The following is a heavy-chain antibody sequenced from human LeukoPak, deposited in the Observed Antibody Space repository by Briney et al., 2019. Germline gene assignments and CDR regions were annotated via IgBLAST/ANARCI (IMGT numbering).Heavy chain of an antibody. CDR1: GFTFSSYG. V-gene: IGHV3-30*02. D-gene: IGHD3-10*01. CDR2: IRYDGSNK. Sequence: GGSLRLSCAASGFTFSSYGMHWVRQAPGKGLEWVAFIRYDGSNKYYADSVKGRFTISRDNSKNTLYLQMNSLRAEDTAVYYCARDPYLLWFGENYYGMDVWGQGTTVTVSS. CDR3: ARDPYLLWFGENYYGMDV. J-gene: IGHJ6*02.